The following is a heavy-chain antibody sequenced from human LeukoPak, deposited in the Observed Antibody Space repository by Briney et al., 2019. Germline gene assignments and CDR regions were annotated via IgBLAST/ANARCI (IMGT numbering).Heavy chain of an antibody. D-gene: IGHD2-21*01. CDR1: GGTFSSYA. CDR2: IIPIFGTA. V-gene: IGHV1-69*01. Sequence: SVKVSCKASGGTFSSYAISWVRQAPGQGLEWMAGIIPIFGTANYAQKFQGRVTITADESTSTAYMELSSLRSEDTAVYYCASFSPVIAINHQASLNYWGQGTLVTVSS. CDR3: ASFSPVIAINHQASLNY. J-gene: IGHJ4*02.